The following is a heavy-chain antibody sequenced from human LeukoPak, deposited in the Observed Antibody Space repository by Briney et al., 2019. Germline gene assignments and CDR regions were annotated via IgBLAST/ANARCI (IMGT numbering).Heavy chain of an antibody. CDR1: RWSISSSSYY. CDR3: ARLGSSGGIVVVPAAQGY. V-gene: IGHV4-39*01. J-gene: IGHJ4*02. CDR2: IYYSGST. D-gene: IGHD2-2*01. Sequence: SETLSLPCTDSRWSISSSSYYWGWIRQPPRKGLEWIGSIYYSGSTYYNPSLKSRVTISVDTSKHQFSLKLSSVTAADTAVYYCARLGSSGGIVVVPAAQGYWGQGTPVTVSS.